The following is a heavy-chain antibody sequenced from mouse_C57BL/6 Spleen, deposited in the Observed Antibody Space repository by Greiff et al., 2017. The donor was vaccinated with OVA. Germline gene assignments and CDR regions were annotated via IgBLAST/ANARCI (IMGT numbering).Heavy chain of an antibody. Sequence: VQLQQSGAELVKPGASVKISCKASGYAFSSYWMNWVKQRPGKGLEWIGQIYPGDGDTNYTGKFKGKATLTADKSSSTAYMQLSSLTSEDSAVYFCARGGDYLFAYWGQGTLVTVSA. CDR1: GYAFSSYW. V-gene: IGHV1-80*01. CDR2: IYPGDGDT. CDR3: ARGGDYLFAY. D-gene: IGHD2-4*01. J-gene: IGHJ3*01.